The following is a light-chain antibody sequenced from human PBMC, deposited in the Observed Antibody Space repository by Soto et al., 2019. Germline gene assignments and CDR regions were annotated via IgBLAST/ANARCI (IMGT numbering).Light chain of an antibody. Sequence: ESVLTQAPGTLALSPGERATLSCRASQSVSSSFLAWYQHRPGQAPRLLIYGASSRATGIPDRFSGSGSGTDFTLTISRLEPEDFTVYYCQQYGSSWTFGQGTKVDIK. CDR1: QSVSSSF. CDR2: GAS. J-gene: IGKJ1*01. CDR3: QQYGSSWT. V-gene: IGKV3-20*01.